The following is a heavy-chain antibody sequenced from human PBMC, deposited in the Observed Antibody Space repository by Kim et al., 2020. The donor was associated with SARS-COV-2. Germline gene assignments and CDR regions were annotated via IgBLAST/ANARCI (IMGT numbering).Heavy chain of an antibody. CDR1: GFTFSSYS. V-gene: IGHV3-21*04. CDR2: ISSSSSYI. CDR3: AREAGYSSSWYSFSHYSSGWYLDYFDY. J-gene: IGHJ4*02. D-gene: IGHD6-13*01. Sequence: GGSLRLSCAASGFTFSSYSMNWVRQAPGKGLEWVSSISSSSSYIYYADSVKGRFTISRDNAKNSLYLQMNSLRAEDTAVYYCAREAGYSSSWYSFSHYSSGWYLDYFDYWGQGTLVTVSS.